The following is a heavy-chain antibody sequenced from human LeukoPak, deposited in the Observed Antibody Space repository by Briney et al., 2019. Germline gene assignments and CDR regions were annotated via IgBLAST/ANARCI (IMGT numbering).Heavy chain of an antibody. CDR2: IYFTGTT. D-gene: IGHD3-10*01. V-gene: IGHV4-39*01. CDR1: GGSISNINYY. J-gene: IGHJ4*02. Sequence: SETLSLTCTVSGGSISNINYYWGWIRQPPGKGLEWIGSIYFTGTTYYNPSLKSRVIIFADTSKNQFSLKLSSVTAADTAVYCCARVRDYYGSGSYFDYWGQGTLVTVSS. CDR3: ARVRDYYGSGSYFDY.